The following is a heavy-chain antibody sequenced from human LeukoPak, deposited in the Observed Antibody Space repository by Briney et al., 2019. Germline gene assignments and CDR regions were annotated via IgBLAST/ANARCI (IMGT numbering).Heavy chain of an antibody. Sequence: GASVKVSCKASGYTFTGYYMHWVRQAPGQGLEWMGWISAYNGNTNYAQNRVTMTTDTSTSTAYMELRSLRSDDTAVYYCARDPRGPTGYDSSGRDTFDPWGQGTLVTVSS. D-gene: IGHD3-22*01. CDR2: ISAYNGNT. CDR3: ARDPRGPTGYDSSGRDTFDP. CDR1: GYTFTGYY. V-gene: IGHV1-18*04. J-gene: IGHJ5*02.